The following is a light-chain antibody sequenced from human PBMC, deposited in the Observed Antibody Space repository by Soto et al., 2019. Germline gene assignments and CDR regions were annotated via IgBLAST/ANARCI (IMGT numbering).Light chain of an antibody. J-gene: IGKJ5*01. V-gene: IGKV3-11*01. CDR1: QSVSKY. Sequence: EIVLTQSPATLSLSPGERATLSCRTSQSVSKYFAWYQQKPGRAPRLLIYDASSRATGIPARFIGSGSGTDFNLTISSLEPEDFAIYYCQQRSNWPITFGQGTRLEIK. CDR2: DAS. CDR3: QQRSNWPIT.